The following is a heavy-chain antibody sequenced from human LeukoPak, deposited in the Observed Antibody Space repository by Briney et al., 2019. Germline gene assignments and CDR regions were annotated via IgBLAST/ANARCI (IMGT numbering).Heavy chain of an antibody. Sequence: SETLSLTCTVSGGSISSHYWSWIRQPPGKGLEWIGYIYYSRSTNYNPSLKSRVTISVDTSKNQFSLKLSSVTAADTAVYYCAGTAVVVPAAIYWFDPWGQGTLVTVSS. CDR3: AGTAVVVPAAIYWFDP. V-gene: IGHV4-59*11. CDR2: IYYSRST. D-gene: IGHD2-2*01. CDR1: GGSISSHY. J-gene: IGHJ5*02.